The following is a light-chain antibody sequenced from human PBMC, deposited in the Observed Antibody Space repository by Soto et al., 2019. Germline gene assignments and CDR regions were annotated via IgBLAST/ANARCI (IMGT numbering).Light chain of an antibody. CDR3: QHYNSYSEA. J-gene: IGKJ1*01. CDR1: QTISSW. Sequence: DIQMTQSPSTLSGSVGDRVTITCRASQTISSWLAWYQQKPGKAPKLLIYKASTLKSGVPSRFSGSGSGTEFTLTISSLQPDDFATYYCQHYNSYSEAVGQGTKGDLK. V-gene: IGKV1-5*03. CDR2: KAS.